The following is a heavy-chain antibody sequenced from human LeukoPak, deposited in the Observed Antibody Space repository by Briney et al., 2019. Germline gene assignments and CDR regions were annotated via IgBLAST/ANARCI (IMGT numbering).Heavy chain of an antibody. CDR3: AKGGSGWSFDVFEI. D-gene: IGHD6-19*01. CDR1: GFTFSSYV. CDR2: ISGSGGSK. V-gene: IGHV3-23*01. J-gene: IGHJ3*02. Sequence: PGGSLRLSCAASGFTFSSYVMSWVRQAPGKGLEWVSGISGSGGSKYYADSVKGRFTISRDNSKNTLYLQMDSLRVEDTAVYYCAKGGSGWSFDVFEIWGQGTMVTVSS.